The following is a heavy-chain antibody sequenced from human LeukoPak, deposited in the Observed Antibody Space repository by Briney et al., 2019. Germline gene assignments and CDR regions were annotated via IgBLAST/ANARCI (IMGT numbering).Heavy chain of an antibody. D-gene: IGHD4-17*01. CDR3: ARERGSVTTLLRWFDP. Sequence: SETLSLTCAVYGGSFSGYYWSWIRQPPGKGLEWIGEINHSGSTNYNPSLKSRVTISVDTSKNQFSLKLSSVTAADTAVYYCARERGSVTTLLRWFDPWGQGTLDTVSS. V-gene: IGHV4-34*01. CDR1: GGSFSGYY. CDR2: INHSGST. J-gene: IGHJ5*02.